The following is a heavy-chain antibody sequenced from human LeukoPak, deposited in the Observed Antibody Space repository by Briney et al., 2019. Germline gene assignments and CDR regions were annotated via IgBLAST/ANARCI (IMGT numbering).Heavy chain of an antibody. Sequence: GASVMVSCKASGYNFRAYYIHWVRQAPGQGLEWLGYIRPMTGDTNYAQKFQDRVTFSMDTSTATAYMELRSLRSDDTALYYCGRGVQSFDPWGQGTLVTVSS. V-gene: IGHV1-2*02. CDR1: GYNFRAYY. J-gene: IGHJ5*02. CDR3: GRGVQSFDP. CDR2: IRPMTGDT.